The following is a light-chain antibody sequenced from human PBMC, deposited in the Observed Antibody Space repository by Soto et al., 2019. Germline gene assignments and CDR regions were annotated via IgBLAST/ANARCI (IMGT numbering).Light chain of an antibody. J-gene: IGLJ2*01. V-gene: IGLV6-57*04. CDR2: EDK. Sequence: NFLLTQPHSVSESPGKTVTISCTRSSGSIASNYVQWYQQRPGSAPTTVIYEDKERPSGVPDRFSGSIDSSSNSASLTISGLKTEDEADYYCQSYDTSNPYVVFGGGTKLTVL. CDR3: QSYDTSNPYVV. CDR1: SGSIASNY.